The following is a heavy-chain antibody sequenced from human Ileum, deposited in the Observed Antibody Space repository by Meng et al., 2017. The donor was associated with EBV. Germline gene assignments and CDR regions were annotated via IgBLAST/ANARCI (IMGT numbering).Heavy chain of an antibody. V-gene: IGHV4-30-4*01. CDR1: GGAISSSNYY. J-gene: IGHJ2*01. CDR2: IYNSGST. Sequence: QVQLQESGPGLVKPSQTLSLSCTVSGGAISSSNYYWSWIRQPPGKGLEWSGHIYNSGSTYYNPSLKSRITISVDTSKNQFSLKLSSVTAADTAVYYCARGQKGYFDLWGRGTLAPSPQ. CDR3: ARGQKGYFDL.